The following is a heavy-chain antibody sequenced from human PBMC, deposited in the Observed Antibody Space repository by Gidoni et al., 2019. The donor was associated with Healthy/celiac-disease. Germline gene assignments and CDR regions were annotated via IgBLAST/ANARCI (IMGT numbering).Heavy chain of an antibody. D-gene: IGHD2-8*01. CDR2: IKSKTDGGTT. J-gene: IGHJ4*02. CDR3: TTDQRGRVYEYDY. Sequence: EVQLVESGGGLVKPGGSLRLSCAASGLTFSNAWMSWVRQAPGKGLEWVGRIKSKTDGGTTDYAAPVKGRFTISRDDSKNTLYLQMNSLKTEDTAVYYCTTDQRGRVYEYDYWGQGTLVTVSS. V-gene: IGHV3-15*01. CDR1: GLTFSNAW.